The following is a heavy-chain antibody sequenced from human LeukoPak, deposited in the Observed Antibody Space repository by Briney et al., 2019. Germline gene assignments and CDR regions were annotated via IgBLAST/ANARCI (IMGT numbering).Heavy chain of an antibody. CDR2: IYPSDSGT. J-gene: IGHJ4*02. CDR1: GYSFTSYW. D-gene: IGHD5-12*01. Sequence: GESLKISCKGSGYSFTSYWIGWVRQMPGKGLEWMGIIYPSDSGTTYSPSFQGQVTISADKSISTAYLQWSSLKASDSAMYYCARQRRGGYSLMWGQGTLVTVSS. V-gene: IGHV5-51*01. CDR3: ARQRRGGYSLM.